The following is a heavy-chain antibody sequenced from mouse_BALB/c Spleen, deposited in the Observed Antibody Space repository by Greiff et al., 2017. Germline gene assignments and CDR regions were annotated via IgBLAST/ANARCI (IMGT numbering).Heavy chain of an antibody. Sequence: DLVKPGASVKLSCKASGYTFTSYWINWIKQRPGQGLEWIGRIAPGSGSTYYNEMFKGKATLTVDTSSSTAYIQLSSLSSEDSAVYVCARGISECNGSCYELLAYWGQGTLVTVSA. V-gene: IGHV1S41*01. CDR3: ARGISECNGSCYELLAY. CDR2: IAPGSGST. CDR1: GYTFTSYW. J-gene: IGHJ3*01. D-gene: IGHD1-1*01.